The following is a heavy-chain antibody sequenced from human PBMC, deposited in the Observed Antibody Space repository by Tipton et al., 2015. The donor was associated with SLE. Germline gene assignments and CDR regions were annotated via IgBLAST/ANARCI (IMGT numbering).Heavy chain of an antibody. CDR1: GGSISSYY. CDR2: IYYSGST. J-gene: IGHJ3*02. CDR3: ARGRELTKGAFDI. V-gene: IGHV4-59*01. D-gene: IGHD1-26*01. Sequence: LRLSCTVSGGSISSYYWSWIRQPPGKGLEWIGYIYYSGSTNYNPSLKSRVTISVDTSKNQFSLKLSSVTAADTAVYYCARGRELTKGAFDIWGQGTMVTVSS.